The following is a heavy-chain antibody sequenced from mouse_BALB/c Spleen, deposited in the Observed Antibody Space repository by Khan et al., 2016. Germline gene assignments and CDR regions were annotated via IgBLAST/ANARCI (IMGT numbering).Heavy chain of an antibody. CDR3: TSYYGSSYFDY. V-gene: IGHV1-7*01. CDR2: INPSTGYT. D-gene: IGHD1-1*01. J-gene: IGHJ2*01. CDR1: GYTFTSYW. Sequence: QVQLQQSGAELAKPGASVKMSCKASGYTFTSYWMHWVKQRPGQGLEWIGYINPSTGYTEYNQKFKDKATLTADKSSSTAYMQLSSLTSEDSAVXYCTSYYGSSYFDYWGQGTTLTVSS.